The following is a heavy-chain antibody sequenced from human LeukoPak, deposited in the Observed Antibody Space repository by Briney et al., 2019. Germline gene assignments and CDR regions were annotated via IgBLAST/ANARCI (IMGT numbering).Heavy chain of an antibody. CDR2: ISAYNGNT. D-gene: IGHD3-10*01. CDR3: ARDVRSITMVRGVIMWSDWFDP. J-gene: IGHJ5*02. V-gene: IGHV1-18*04. CDR1: GYTFTSYY. Sequence: ASVKVSCKASGYTFTSYYMHWVRQAPGQGLEWMGWISAYNGNTNYAQKLQGRVTMTTDTSTSTAYMELRSLRSDDTAVYYCARDVRSITMVRGVIMWSDWFDPWGQGTLVTVSS.